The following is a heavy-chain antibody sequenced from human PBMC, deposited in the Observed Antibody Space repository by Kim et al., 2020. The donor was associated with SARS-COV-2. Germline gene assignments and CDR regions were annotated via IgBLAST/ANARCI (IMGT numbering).Heavy chain of an antibody. V-gene: IGHV4-39*01. CDR2: IYYSGNT. CDR1: GASISGSNYY. J-gene: IGHJ6*03. D-gene: IGHD2-15*01. CDR3: ATVGHIVLPTSENYYYMDV. Sequence: SETLSLTCTVSGASISGSNYYWGWIRQPPGKGLEWIGSIYYSGNTYYSPSLKSRLTISVDTSKNQFSLNLRSVTAADTAVYYCATVGHIVLPTSENYYYMDVWGKGTTVTVS.